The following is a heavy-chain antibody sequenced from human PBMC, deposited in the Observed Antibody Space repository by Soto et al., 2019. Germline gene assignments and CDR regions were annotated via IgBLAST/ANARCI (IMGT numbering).Heavy chain of an antibody. J-gene: IGHJ3*02. CDR3: ANHYGLGSQDAFDI. Sequence: EVQLLESGGGLVQPGGSLRLSCAASGFTFSNNAMSWVRQAPGKGLEWVSAISGRSGTTYYADSVKGRFTISRDNSKNALYLHMNSLRAEDTAIYYCANHYGLGSQDAFDICGQGTMVTVSS. V-gene: IGHV3-23*01. CDR2: ISGRSGTT. CDR1: GFTFSNNA. D-gene: IGHD3-10*01.